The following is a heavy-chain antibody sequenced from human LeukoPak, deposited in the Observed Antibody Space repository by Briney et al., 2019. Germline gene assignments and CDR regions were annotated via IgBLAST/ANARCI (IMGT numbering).Heavy chain of an antibody. J-gene: IGHJ3*02. V-gene: IGHV1-3*01. CDR3: ASRPIEDTYYDISDWERAFDI. Sequence: ASVKVSCKASGYTFTSYAMHWVRQAPGQRLEWMGWINAGNGNTKYSQKFQGRVTITRDTSASTAYMELSSLRSEDTAVYYCASRPIEDTYYDISDWERAFDIWGQGTMVTVSS. CDR1: GYTFTSYA. D-gene: IGHD3-9*01. CDR2: INAGNGNT.